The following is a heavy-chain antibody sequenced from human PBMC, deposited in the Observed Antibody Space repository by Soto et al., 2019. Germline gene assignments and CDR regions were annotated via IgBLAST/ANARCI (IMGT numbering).Heavy chain of an antibody. J-gene: IGHJ4*02. CDR3: AREYGGEYYFDY. CDR2: INHSGST. Sequence: PSETLSLTCAVYGGSFSGYYWSWIRQPPGKGLEWIGEINHSGSTNYNPSLKSRVTISVDTSKNQSSLKLSSVTAADTAVYYCAREYGGEYYFDYWGQGTLVTVSS. CDR1: GGSFSGYY. V-gene: IGHV4-34*01. D-gene: IGHD4-17*01.